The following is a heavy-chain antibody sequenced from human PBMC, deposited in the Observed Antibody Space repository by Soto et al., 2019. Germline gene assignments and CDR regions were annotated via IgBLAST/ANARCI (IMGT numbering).Heavy chain of an antibody. D-gene: IGHD1-7*01. J-gene: IGHJ4*02. CDR3: ASRDPGTSVDY. V-gene: IGHV4-4*02. CDR1: GGSFTSNNW. CDR2: IYRTGST. Sequence: SETLSLTCAVSGGSFTSNNWCTWVRQPPGQGLEWIGEIYRTGSTNYNPSLKSRVTISLDKSENQFSLKVTSLTAADTAVYYCASRDPGTSVDYWGQGTLVTVYS.